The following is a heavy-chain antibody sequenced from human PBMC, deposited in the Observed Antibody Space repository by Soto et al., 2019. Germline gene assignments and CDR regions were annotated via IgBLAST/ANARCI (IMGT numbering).Heavy chain of an antibody. Sequence: GGSLRLSCAASGFTFSSYAMSWVRQAPGKGLEWVSAISGSGGSTYYADSVKGRFTISRDNSKNTLYLQMNSLRAEDTAVYYCAKRPQMYCSSTSCYKIFVYWYFDLWGRGTLVTVSS. CDR3: AKRPQMYCSSTSCYKIFVYWYFDL. V-gene: IGHV3-23*01. CDR1: GFTFSSYA. CDR2: ISGSGGST. D-gene: IGHD2-2*02. J-gene: IGHJ2*01.